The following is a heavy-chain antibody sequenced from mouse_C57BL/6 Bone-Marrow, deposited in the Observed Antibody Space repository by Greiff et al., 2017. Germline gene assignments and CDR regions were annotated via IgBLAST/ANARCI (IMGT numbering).Heavy chain of an antibody. J-gene: IGHJ2*01. CDR2: ISSGGDYI. D-gene: IGHD4-1*02. V-gene: IGHV5-9-1*02. CDR3: TRVNWDGGDFDY. CDR1: GFTFSSYA. Sequence: EVKLVESGEGLVKPGGSLKLSCAASGFTFSSYAMSWVRQTPEKRLEWVAYISSGGDYIYYADTVKGRFTISRANARNTLYLQMSSLKSEDTAMYYCTRVNWDGGDFDYGGQGTTLTVSS.